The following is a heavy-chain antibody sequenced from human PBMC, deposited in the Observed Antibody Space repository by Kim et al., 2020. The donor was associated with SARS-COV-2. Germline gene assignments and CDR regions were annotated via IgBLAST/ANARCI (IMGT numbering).Heavy chain of an antibody. CDR1: GGSFSGYY. D-gene: IGHD3-3*01. CDR2: INHSGST. CDR3: ARSPRRSGYYHYYYGMDV. V-gene: IGHV4-34*01. Sequence: SETLSLTCAVYGGSFSGYYWSWIRQPPGKGLEWIGEINHSGSTNYNPSLKSRVTISVDTSKNQFSLKLSSVTAADTAVYYCARSPRRSGYYHYYYGMDVWGQGTTVTVSS. J-gene: IGHJ6*02.